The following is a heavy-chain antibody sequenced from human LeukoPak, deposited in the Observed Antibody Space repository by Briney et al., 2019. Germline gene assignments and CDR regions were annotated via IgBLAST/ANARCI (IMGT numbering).Heavy chain of an antibody. J-gene: IGHJ4*02. CDR1: GGTFSSYA. CDR3: ARSRDYYDSSGQLGYFDY. Sequence: ASVKVSCKASGGTFSSYAISWVRQAPGQGLEWMGGIIPIFGTANYAQKFQGRVTITTDESTSTAYMELSSMRSEDTAVYYCARSRDYYDSSGQLGYFDYWGQGTLVTVSS. V-gene: IGHV1-69*05. CDR2: IIPIFGTA. D-gene: IGHD3-22*01.